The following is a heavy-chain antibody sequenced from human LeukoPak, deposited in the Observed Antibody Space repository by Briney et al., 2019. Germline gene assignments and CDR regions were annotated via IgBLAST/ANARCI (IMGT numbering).Heavy chain of an antibody. J-gene: IGHJ4*02. CDR2: ISSSGSTM. CDR3: AKSGGSSTYSHVDY. CDR1: GFTFSSYE. V-gene: IGHV3-48*03. Sequence: GGSLRLSCAASGFTFSSYEMNWVRQAPGKGLEWISYISSSGSTMYYAGSVKGRFTISRDNSKNTLYPQMNSLRVEDTAVYYCAKSGGSSTYSHVDYWGQGTLVTVSS. D-gene: IGHD2-2*01.